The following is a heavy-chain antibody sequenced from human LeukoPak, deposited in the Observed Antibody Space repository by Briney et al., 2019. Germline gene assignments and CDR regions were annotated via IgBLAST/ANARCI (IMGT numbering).Heavy chain of an antibody. CDR1: GYTFTGYY. Sequence: ASVKVSCKASGYTFTGYYMHWVRQAPGQGLEWMGWINPNSGGTNYAQKLQGRVTMTTDTSTSTAYMELRSLRSDDTAVYYCARDRVPTVVTPNNWFDPWGQGTLVTVSS. CDR3: ARDRVPTVVTPNNWFDP. V-gene: IGHV1-2*02. CDR2: INPNSGGT. J-gene: IGHJ5*02. D-gene: IGHD4-23*01.